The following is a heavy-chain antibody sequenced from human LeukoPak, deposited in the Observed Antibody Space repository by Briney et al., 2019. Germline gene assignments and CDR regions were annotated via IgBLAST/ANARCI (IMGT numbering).Heavy chain of an antibody. CDR2: INHSGST. CDR3: ARDPWLV. V-gene: IGHV4-34*01. J-gene: IGHJ6*04. Sequence: SETLSLTCAVYGGSFSGYYWSWIRQPPGKGLEWIGEINHSGSTNYNPSLKSRVTISVDTSKNQFSLKLSSVTAADTAVYYCARDPWLVWGKGTTVTVSS. CDR1: GGSFSGYY. D-gene: IGHD5-12*01.